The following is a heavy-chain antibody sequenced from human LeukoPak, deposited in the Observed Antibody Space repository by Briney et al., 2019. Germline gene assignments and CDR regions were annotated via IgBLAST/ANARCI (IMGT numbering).Heavy chain of an antibody. CDR2: IYYSGST. CDR3: ARQVRPAATLVTLYNWFDP. V-gene: IGHV4-39*01. Sequence: SETLSLTCTVSGGSISSSSYYWGWIRQPPGKGLEWIGSIYYSGSTYYNPSLKSRVTISVDTSKNQFSLKLSSVTAADTAVYYCARQVRPAATLVTLYNWFDPWGQGTLDTVSS. D-gene: IGHD2-2*01. J-gene: IGHJ5*02. CDR1: GGSISSSSYY.